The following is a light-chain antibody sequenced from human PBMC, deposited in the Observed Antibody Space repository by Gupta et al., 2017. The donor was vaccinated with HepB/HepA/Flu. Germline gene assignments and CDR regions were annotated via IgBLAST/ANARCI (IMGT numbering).Light chain of an antibody. V-gene: IGKV1-33*01. J-gene: IGKJ2*01. CDR3: HQEYNLAYT. CDR1: QDIKNF. CDR2: GSS. Sequence: EIQMTQSPPSLSASVGDRVTITCQASQDIKNFLNWFQQKAGKAPQLLIYGSSNFATGVPSRFSGSGSGSRFTLTISGLQLEDQATYYCHQEYNLAYTFGQGTKLGI.